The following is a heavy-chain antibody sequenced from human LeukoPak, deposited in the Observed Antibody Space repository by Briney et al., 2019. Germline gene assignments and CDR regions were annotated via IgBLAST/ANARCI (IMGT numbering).Heavy chain of an antibody. CDR3: AREVGCYDSSGYYYYFDY. D-gene: IGHD3-22*01. CDR2: IWYDGSNK. V-gene: IGHV3-33*01. J-gene: IGHJ4*02. CDR1: GFTFSSYG. Sequence: GGSLRLSCAASGFTFSSYGMHWVRQAPGKGLEWVAVIWYDGSNKYYADSVKGRFTISRDNSKNTLYLQMNSLRAEDTAVYYCAREVGCYDSSGYYYYFDYWGQGTLVTVSS.